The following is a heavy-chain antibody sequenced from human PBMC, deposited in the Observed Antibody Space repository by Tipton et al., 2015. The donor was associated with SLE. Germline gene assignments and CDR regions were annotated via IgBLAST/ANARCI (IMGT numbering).Heavy chain of an antibody. CDR1: GFTVSSNY. CDR2: INTISTSK. CDR3: ARDDSFRHYYHGMDV. Sequence: GSLRLSCAASGFTVSSNYMTWIRQAPGKGLEWVSYINTISTSKYYADSVKGRFTISRDNAKNSLYLQMNSLRAEDTAVYYCARDDSFRHYYHGMDVWGQGTTVTVSS. J-gene: IGHJ6*02. V-gene: IGHV3-11*01. D-gene: IGHD2-21*01.